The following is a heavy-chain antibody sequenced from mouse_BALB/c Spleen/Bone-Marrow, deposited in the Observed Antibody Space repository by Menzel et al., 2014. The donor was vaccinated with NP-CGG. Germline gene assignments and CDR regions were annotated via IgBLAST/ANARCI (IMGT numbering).Heavy chain of an antibody. Sequence: EVQLQQSGGGLVQPGGSLKLSCAASGFDFSSFWMSWVRQAPGKGLEWIGEINPDSRTINYTPSLKDKFIISRDNAKNTLYRQMSKVRSEDTALYYCARRHYYGYFAYWGQGTLVTVSA. CDR3: ARRHYYGYFAY. CDR2: INPDSRTI. CDR1: GFDFSSFW. D-gene: IGHD1-2*01. V-gene: IGHV4-1*02. J-gene: IGHJ3*01.